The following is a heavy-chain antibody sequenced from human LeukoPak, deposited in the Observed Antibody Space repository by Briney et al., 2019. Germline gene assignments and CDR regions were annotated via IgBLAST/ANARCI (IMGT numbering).Heavy chain of an antibody. Sequence: GGSLRLSCAASGFTFNNYAMHWVRQAPGKGLESVSVISYDGSKKYYADSVKGRFTISRDNSTNTLFLQMDSLRTEDTAVYYCSRARITKQVVVNRIDYWGRGTLVTVSS. V-gene: IGHV3-30*01. D-gene: IGHD3-22*01. CDR1: GFTFNNYA. CDR2: ISYDGSKK. CDR3: SRARITKQVVVNRIDY. J-gene: IGHJ4*02.